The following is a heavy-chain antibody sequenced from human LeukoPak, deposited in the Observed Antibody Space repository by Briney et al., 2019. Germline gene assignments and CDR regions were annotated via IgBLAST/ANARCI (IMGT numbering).Heavy chain of an antibody. CDR1: GFTFNNYA. D-gene: IGHD2-2*02. J-gene: IGHJ5*02. CDR3: ARAIAQYSYCSSADCYTGLFDP. V-gene: IGHV3-30*04. Sequence: PGGSLRLSCAASGFTFNNYAIHWVRQAPGKGLEWVALISYDGSNKYYADSVKGRFTISRDNSKNTLYLQMNSLRAEDTAVYYCARAIAQYSYCSSADCYTGLFDPWSQGTLVTVSS. CDR2: ISYDGSNK.